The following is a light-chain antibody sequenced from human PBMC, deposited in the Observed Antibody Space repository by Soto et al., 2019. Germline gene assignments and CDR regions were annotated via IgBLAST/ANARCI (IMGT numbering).Light chain of an antibody. CDR2: LNSDGRH. CDR1: SGHINYA. V-gene: IGLV4-69*01. CDR3: QTWDTGIWV. Sequence: QLVLIQSPSASASLGASVKLTCTLSSGHINYAIAWYQQQPDKGPRYLMKLNSDGRHTKGDRIPDRFSGSSSGAERYLTISRLQSEDAADYYCQTWDTGIWVFGGGTKLTVL. J-gene: IGLJ3*02.